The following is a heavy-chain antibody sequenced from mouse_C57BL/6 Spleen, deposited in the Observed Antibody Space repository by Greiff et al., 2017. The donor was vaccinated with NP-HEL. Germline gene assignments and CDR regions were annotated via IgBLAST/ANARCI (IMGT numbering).Heavy chain of an antibody. CDR3: ARTGTTVGGYFDV. CDR2: IYPGSGNT. D-gene: IGHD1-1*01. Sequence: VQLQQSGAELVRPGASVKLSCKASGYTFTDYYINWVKQRPGQGLEWIARIYPGSGNTYYNEKFKGEATLTAEKSSSTAYMQLSSLTSEDSAVYFCARTGTTVGGYFDVWGTGTTVTVSS. J-gene: IGHJ1*03. V-gene: IGHV1-76*01. CDR1: GYTFTDYY.